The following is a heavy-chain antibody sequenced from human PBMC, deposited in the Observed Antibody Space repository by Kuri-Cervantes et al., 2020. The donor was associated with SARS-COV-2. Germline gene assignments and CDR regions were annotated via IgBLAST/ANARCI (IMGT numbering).Heavy chain of an antibody. CDR1: GGSFSSNSYY. CDR2: IYYSGNT. J-gene: IGHJ2*01. CDR3: ARDPHYYDTNGQDYPWYFDL. Sequence: SETLSLTCTVSGGSFSSNSYYWGWIRQGPGKGLEWIVYIYYSGNTYYNPSLKSRVSISIDTSKNQFSLQLSSVTAADTAVYYCARDPHYYDTNGQDYPWYFDLWGRGTLVTVSS. D-gene: IGHD3-22*01. V-gene: IGHV4-31*03.